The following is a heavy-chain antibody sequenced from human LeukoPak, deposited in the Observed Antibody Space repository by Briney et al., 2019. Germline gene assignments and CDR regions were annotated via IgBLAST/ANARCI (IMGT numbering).Heavy chain of an antibody. D-gene: IGHD3-22*01. CDR3: AREGYYDSSGYHLFDY. CDR1: GFTFSSYV. J-gene: IGHJ4*02. CDR2: ISYDGSNE. Sequence: GGSLRLSCAASGFTFSSYVMHWVRQAPGKGLEWVAIISYDGSNEYYADSVKGRFTISRDNAKNSLYLQMNSLRAEDTAVYYRAREGYYDSSGYHLFDYWGQGTLVTVSS. V-gene: IGHV3-30*04.